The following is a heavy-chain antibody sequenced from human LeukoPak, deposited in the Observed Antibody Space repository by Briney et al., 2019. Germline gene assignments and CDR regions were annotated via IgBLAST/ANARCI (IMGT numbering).Heavy chain of an antibody. CDR1: GGSISSNY. CDR3: AKYSGGSYYNWLDP. J-gene: IGHJ5*02. CDR2: IYSSGST. D-gene: IGHD1-26*01. Sequence: SETLSLTCTVSGGSISSNYWTCIRLPAGKGLEWIGRIYSSGSTNYNPSLNSRVTMSVDTSKNQFSLKLNSVTAADTAVYYCAKYSGGSYYNWLDPWGQGTLVAVSS. V-gene: IGHV4-4*07.